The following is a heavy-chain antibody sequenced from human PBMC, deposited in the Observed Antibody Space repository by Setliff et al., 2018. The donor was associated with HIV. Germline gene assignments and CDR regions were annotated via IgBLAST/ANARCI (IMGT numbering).Heavy chain of an antibody. D-gene: IGHD3-22*01. V-gene: IGHV3-20*04. CDR3: ARSFPYYYESGGVYAMDV. CDR1: GFTFEDYG. CDR2: ISWSGGGT. J-gene: IGHJ6*02. Sequence: GGSLRLSCAASGFTFEDYGMSWVRQVPGKELEWVSGISWSGGGTGYADSVKGRFTISRDDAKNSLYLQMSSLRVEDTALYFCARSFPYYYESGGVYAMDVWGLGTTVTVSS.